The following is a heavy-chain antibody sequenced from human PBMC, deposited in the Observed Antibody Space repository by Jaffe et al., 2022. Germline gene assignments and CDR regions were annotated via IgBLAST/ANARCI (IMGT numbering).Heavy chain of an antibody. D-gene: IGHD3-10*01. CDR3: ARIRKGLWFRDWYFDL. CDR2: IFSNDEK. V-gene: IGHV2-26*01. CDR1: GFSLSNARMG. Sequence: QVTLKESGPVLVKPTETLTLTCTVSGFSLSNARMGVSWIRQPPGKALEWLAHIFSNDEKSYSTSLKSRLTISKDTSKSQVVLTMTNMDPVDTATYYCARIRKGLWFRDWYFDLWGRGTLVTVSS. J-gene: IGHJ2*01.